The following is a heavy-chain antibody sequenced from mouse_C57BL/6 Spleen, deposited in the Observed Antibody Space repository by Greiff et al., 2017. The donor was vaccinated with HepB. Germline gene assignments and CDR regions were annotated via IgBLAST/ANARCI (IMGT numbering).Heavy chain of an antibody. V-gene: IGHV1-82*01. CDR2: IYPGDGDT. J-gene: IGHJ4*01. CDR1: GYAFSSSW. Sequence: QVQLQQSGPELVKPGASVKISCKASGYAFSSSWMNWVKQRPGKGLEWIGRIYPGDGDTNYNQKFKGKATLTVDTSSSTAYMQLSSLTSEDSAVYYCASRDSYAMDYWGQGTSVTVSS. CDR3: ASRDSYAMDY. D-gene: IGHD3-1*01.